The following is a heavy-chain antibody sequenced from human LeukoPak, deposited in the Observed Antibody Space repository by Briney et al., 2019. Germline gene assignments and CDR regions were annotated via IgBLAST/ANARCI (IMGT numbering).Heavy chain of an antibody. V-gene: IGHV3-23*01. Sequence: GGSLRLSCAASGFTFSGYAMSWVRQAPAEGLEWVSSLRGDGETYYADSVKGRFTLSRDASRNTVYLQLNNLSVEDTAVYYCAKARYVSIADAVLWGLGTLVTVSS. D-gene: IGHD3-10*02. CDR3: AKARYVSIADAVL. J-gene: IGHJ4*02. CDR2: LRGDGET. CDR1: GFTFSGYA.